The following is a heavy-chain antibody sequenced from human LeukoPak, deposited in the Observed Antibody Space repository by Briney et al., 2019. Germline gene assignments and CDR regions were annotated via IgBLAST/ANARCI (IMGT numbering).Heavy chain of an antibody. CDR2: IYYSGST. V-gene: IGHV4-39*01. CDR1: GGSISSSSYY. CDR3: ATYCSSTSCPDAFDI. J-gene: IGHJ3*02. D-gene: IGHD2-2*01. Sequence: SETLSLTCTVSGGSISSSSYYWGWIRQPPGKGLEWIGSIYYSGSTYYNPSLKSRVTISVDTSKNQFSLKLSSVTAADTAVYYCATYCSSTSCPDAFDIWGQGTMVTVSS.